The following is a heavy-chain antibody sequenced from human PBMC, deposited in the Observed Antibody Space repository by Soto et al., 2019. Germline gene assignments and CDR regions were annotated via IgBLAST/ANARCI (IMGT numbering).Heavy chain of an antibody. CDR3: ASTEVQWLVGYYYYYTVV. D-gene: IGHD6-19*01. CDR2: IYYSGST. CDR1: GGSISSYY. Sequence: QVQLQESGPGLVKPSETLSLTCTVSGGSISSYYWSWIRQPPGKGLEWIGYIYYSGSTNYNPSLKSRVTISVDTSKNQFSPQPSSVPAAATAVYYWASTEVQWLVGYYYYYTVVWGKETTVTV. V-gene: IGHV4-59*08. J-gene: IGHJ6*03.